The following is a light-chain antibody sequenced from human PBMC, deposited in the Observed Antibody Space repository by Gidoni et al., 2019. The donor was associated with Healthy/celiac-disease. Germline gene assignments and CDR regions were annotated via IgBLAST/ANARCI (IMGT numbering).Light chain of an antibody. CDR3: QQRDT. CDR1: QSVTSY. CDR2: DAS. Sequence: EIVLTQSPATLPLSPGARATLFCRASQSVTSYLAWYQQKPGQAPRHFIYDASDRATGIPASGSGSESGTDFTLTNSSLEPEDFAGYYCQQRDTFGQGTKLEIK. V-gene: IGKV3-11*01. J-gene: IGKJ2*01.